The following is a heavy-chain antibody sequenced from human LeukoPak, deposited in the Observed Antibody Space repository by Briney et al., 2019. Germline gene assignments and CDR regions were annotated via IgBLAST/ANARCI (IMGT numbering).Heavy chain of an antibody. CDR3: TKDGLRGYDYDY. J-gene: IGHJ4*02. D-gene: IGHD5-12*01. V-gene: IGHV3-23*01. CDR2: TLYSGDTT. Sequence: GGSLRLSCAASGFTFRDYAMSWVRQAPGKGLEWVSNTLYSGDTTQYADSVKGRFTVSRDNSKNTLYLQMDNLRGDDTAVYYCTKDGLRGYDYDYWGQGTLVTVSS. CDR1: GFTFRDYA.